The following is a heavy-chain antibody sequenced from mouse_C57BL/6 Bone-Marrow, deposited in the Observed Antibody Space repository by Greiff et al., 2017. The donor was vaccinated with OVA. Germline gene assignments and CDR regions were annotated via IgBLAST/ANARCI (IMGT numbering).Heavy chain of an antibody. CDR1: GFTFSSYG. D-gene: IGHD3-1*01. V-gene: IGHV5-6*01. CDR2: ISSGGSYT. CDR3: ARHSGSLYCFDY. J-gene: IGHJ2*01. Sequence: EVQVVESGGDLVKPGGSLKLSCAASGFTFSSYGMSWVRQTPDKRLEWVATISSGGSYTYYPDSVKGRFTISRDNAKNTLYLQMSSLKSEDTAMYYCARHSGSLYCFDYWGQGTTLTVSS.